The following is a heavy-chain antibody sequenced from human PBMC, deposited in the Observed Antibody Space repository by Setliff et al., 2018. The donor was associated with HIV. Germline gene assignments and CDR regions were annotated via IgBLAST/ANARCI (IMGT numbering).Heavy chain of an antibody. Sequence: PGGSLRLSCAASGFTFSSYTMSWVRQAPGKGLEWVSGIYDSGDRTCYADSVKGRFTISRDNSKNTLYLQMSSLRAADTAVYYCVKDRTYMAFDIWGQGTMVTVSS. CDR3: VKDRTYMAFDI. CDR1: GFTFSSYT. V-gene: IGHV3-23*01. J-gene: IGHJ3*02. D-gene: IGHD1-20*01. CDR2: IYDSGDRT.